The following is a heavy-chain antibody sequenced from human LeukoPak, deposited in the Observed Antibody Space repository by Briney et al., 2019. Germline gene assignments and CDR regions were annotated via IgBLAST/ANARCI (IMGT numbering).Heavy chain of an antibody. Sequence: GGSLRLSCGASGFTFSIHSMNWVRQAPGKGLEWLSFISTNVDYINYADSVRGRFTISRDNAKNSLFLQMDNLRPEDSAVYFCARASVGPSVFFDYWGQGVLVTVAS. CDR3: ARASVGPSVFFDY. CDR2: ISTNVDYI. D-gene: IGHD1-26*01. V-gene: IGHV3-21*01. CDR1: GFTFSIHS. J-gene: IGHJ4*02.